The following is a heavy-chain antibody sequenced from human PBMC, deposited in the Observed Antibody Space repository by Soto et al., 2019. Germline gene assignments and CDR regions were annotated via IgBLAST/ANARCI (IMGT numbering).Heavy chain of an antibody. CDR3: ASSPAYCGGDCYSDWYYYYGMDV. V-gene: IGHV3-23*01. CDR2: ISGSGGST. CDR1: GVTFSSYA. D-gene: IGHD2-21*02. J-gene: IGHJ6*02. Sequence: GGSLRLSCAGSGVTFSSYAMSWVRQAPGKGVEWVSAISGSGGSTYYADSVKGRFTISRDNSKNTLYLQMNSLRAEDTAVYYCASSPAYCGGDCYSDWYYYYGMDVWGQGTTVTVS.